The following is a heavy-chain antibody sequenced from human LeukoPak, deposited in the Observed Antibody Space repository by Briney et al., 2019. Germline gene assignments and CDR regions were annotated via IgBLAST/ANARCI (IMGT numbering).Heavy chain of an antibody. D-gene: IGHD3-9*01. Sequence: ASVKVSCKASGYTFTDYYLHWVRQAPGQGLEWMGWIDPNSGGTHYVQKFQGTVTMTRDTSISTVYMELSRLSSDDTAVYYCARSPDILTGENFDYWGQGTLVTVSS. CDR3: ARSPDILTGENFDY. CDR1: GYTFTDYY. CDR2: IDPNSGGT. J-gene: IGHJ4*02. V-gene: IGHV1-2*02.